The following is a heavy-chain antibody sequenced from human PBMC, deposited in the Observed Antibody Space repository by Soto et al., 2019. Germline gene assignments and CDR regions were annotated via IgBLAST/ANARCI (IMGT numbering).Heavy chain of an antibody. CDR3: ARDHGHYGSGSYLFDY. V-gene: IGHV1-18*01. Sequence: ASVKVSCKASGYTFTSYGISWVRQAPGQGLEWMGWISAYNGNTNYAQKLQGRVTMTTDTSTSTAYMELRSLRSDDTAVYYCARDHGHYGSGSYLFDYWGQGTLVTVSS. CDR1: GYTFTSYG. CDR2: ISAYNGNT. J-gene: IGHJ4*02. D-gene: IGHD3-10*01.